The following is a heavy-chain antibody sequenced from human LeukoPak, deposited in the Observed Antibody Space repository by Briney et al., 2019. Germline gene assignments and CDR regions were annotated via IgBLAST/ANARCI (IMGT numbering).Heavy chain of an antibody. CDR3: ARDYYGSGSYYQTIYFDY. Sequence: GGSLRLSCAASGFTLSSYAMHWVRQAPGKGLEWVAVISYDGSNKYYADSVKGRFTISRDNSKNTLYLQMNSLRAEDTAVYYCARDYYGSGSYYQTIYFDYWGQGTLVTVSS. D-gene: IGHD3-10*01. V-gene: IGHV3-30*04. CDR2: ISYDGSNK. J-gene: IGHJ4*02. CDR1: GFTLSSYA.